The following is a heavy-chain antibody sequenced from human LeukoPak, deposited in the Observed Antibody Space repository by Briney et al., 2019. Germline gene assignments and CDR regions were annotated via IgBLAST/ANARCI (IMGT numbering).Heavy chain of an antibody. CDR3: AKDGDSSGWLYNIYFDY. CDR2: ISGSGGST. D-gene: IGHD6-19*01. V-gene: IGHV3-23*01. Sequence: PGGSLRLSCAASGFTFSSYAMSWVRQAPGKGLEWVSAISGSGGSTYYADSVKGRLTISRDNSKNTLYLQMNSLRAEDTAVYYCAKDGDSSGWLYNIYFDYWGQGTLVTVSS. J-gene: IGHJ4*02. CDR1: GFTFSSYA.